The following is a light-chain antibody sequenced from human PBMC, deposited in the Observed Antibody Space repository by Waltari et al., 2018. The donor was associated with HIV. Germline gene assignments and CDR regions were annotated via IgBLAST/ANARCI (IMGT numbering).Light chain of an antibody. CDR2: EVS. V-gene: IGLV2-14*01. CDR3: SSYTTTSNVEL. Sequence: QSALPQPASVSGSPGPSITISCAGSSSDVGGYNFVSWYQQHPGKAPKLMVYEVSNRPSGVSNRFSGSKSGITASLTISGLQAEDEAVYYCSSYTTTSNVELFGGGTKLTVL. CDR1: SSDVGGYNF. J-gene: IGLJ2*01.